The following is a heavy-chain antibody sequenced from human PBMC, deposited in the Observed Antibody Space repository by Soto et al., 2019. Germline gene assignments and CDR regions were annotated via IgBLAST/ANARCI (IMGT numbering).Heavy chain of an antibody. Sequence: TSETLSLTCIVSGGSISSYYWSWIRQPAGKGLEWIGRIYISGSTNYNPSLKSRVTMAEDTSKNQFSLKLSSVTAADTAVYYCARGPGTYNSFDLWGQGTLVTVSS. V-gene: IGHV4-4*07. CDR2: IYISGST. CDR1: GGSISSYY. D-gene: IGHD3-10*01. J-gene: IGHJ5*02. CDR3: ARGPGTYNSFDL.